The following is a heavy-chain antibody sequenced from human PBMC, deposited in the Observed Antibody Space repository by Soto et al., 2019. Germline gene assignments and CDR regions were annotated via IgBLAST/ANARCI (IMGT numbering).Heavy chain of an antibody. CDR2: IYWDDDK. CDR1: GFSLSTSGVG. Sequence: QITLKESGPTLVKPTQTLTLTCTFSGFSLSTSGVGVGWIRQPPGKALEWLALIYWDDDKRYSPSLKSRLTTTKDTSKNQVVLTMTNMDPVDTATYYCAHSSWFGESSTFDYWGQGTLVTVSS. CDR3: AHSSWFGESSTFDY. V-gene: IGHV2-5*02. D-gene: IGHD3-10*01. J-gene: IGHJ4*02.